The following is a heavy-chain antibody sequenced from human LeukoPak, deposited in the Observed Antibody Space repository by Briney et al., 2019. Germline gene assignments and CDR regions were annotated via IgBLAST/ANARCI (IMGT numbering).Heavy chain of an antibody. V-gene: IGHV1-2*02. Sequence: ASVKVSCKASGYTFTGYYMHWVRQAPGQGLEWMGWINPNSGGTNYAQKFQGRVTMTRGTSISTAYMELSRLRSDDTAVYYCARGRSIVVVVAAKNWFDPWGQGTLVTVSS. J-gene: IGHJ5*02. CDR2: INPNSGGT. D-gene: IGHD2-15*01. CDR3: ARGRSIVVVVAAKNWFDP. CDR1: GYTFTGYY.